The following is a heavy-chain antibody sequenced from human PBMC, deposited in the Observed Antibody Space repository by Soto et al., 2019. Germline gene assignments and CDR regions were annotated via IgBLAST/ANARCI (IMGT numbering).Heavy chain of an antibody. Sequence: WWSLRLSCVASGFACNSYAMTWFRQAPGKGLEWVSTITNSGGSTYYADSVKGRFTISRDNSKNTLYMQMTTLTAEDTAIYYCTKEHDYGYYGWFDPWGQGTLVTVSS. CDR1: GFACNSYA. CDR3: TKEHDYGYYGWFDP. J-gene: IGHJ5*02. D-gene: IGHD4-17*01. V-gene: IGHV3-23*01. CDR2: ITNSGGST.